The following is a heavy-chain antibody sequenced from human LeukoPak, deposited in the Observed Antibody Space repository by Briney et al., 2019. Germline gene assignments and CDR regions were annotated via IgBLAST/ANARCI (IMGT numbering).Heavy chain of an antibody. CDR2: IYPGDSDT. CDR1: GYSFTSYW. Sequence: GESLKISCKGSGYSFTSYWIGWVRQMPGKGLEWMGIIYPGDSDTRYSPSFQGQVTISADKSISTAYLQWSSLKASDAAMYYCARSGFNRYYHDSSGYSDTFDYWGQGTLVTVSS. CDR3: ARSGFNRYYHDSSGYSDTFDY. D-gene: IGHD3-22*01. J-gene: IGHJ4*02. V-gene: IGHV5-51*01.